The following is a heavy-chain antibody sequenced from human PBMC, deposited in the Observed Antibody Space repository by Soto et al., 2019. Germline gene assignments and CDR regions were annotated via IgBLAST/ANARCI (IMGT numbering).Heavy chain of an antibody. J-gene: IGHJ5*02. CDR2: IYYSGST. D-gene: IGHD3-3*01. V-gene: IGHV4-39*01. Sequence: PSETLSLTCTVSGGSISSSSYYWGWIRQPPGKGLEWIGSIYYSGSTYYNPSLKSRVTISVDTSKNQFSLKLSSVTAADTAVYYCARLSSVGWFDPWGQGTLVTVSS. CDR1: GGSISSSSYY. CDR3: ARLSSVGWFDP.